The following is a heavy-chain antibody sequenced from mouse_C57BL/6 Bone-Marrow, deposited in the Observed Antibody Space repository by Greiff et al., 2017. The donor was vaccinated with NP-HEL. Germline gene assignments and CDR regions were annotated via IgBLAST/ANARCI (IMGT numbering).Heavy chain of an antibody. J-gene: IGHJ3*01. CDR1: GFNIKDDY. CDR3: TTEGEWLLFFAY. V-gene: IGHV14-4*01. Sequence: EVQLQQSGAELVRPGASVKLSCTASGFNIKDDYMHWVKQRPEQGLEWIGWIDPENGDTEYASQFQGKATITADTSSNTAYLQLSSLTSEDTAVYYCTTEGEWLLFFAYWGQGTLVTVSA. D-gene: IGHD2-3*01. CDR2: IDPENGDT.